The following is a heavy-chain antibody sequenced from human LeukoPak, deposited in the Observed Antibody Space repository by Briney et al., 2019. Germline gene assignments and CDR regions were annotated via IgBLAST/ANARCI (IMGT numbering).Heavy chain of an antibody. D-gene: IGHD3-9*01. CDR3: ARALIPDYDILTGSTEGMDV. V-gene: IGHV3-21*01. CDR2: ISSSSSYI. Sequence: GGSLRLSCAASGFTFSSYSMNWVRQAPGKGLEWVSSISSSSSYIYYADSVKGRFTISRDNAKNSLYLQMNSLRAEDTAVYYCARALIPDYDILTGSTEGMDVWGQGTTVTVSS. CDR1: GFTFSSYS. J-gene: IGHJ6*02.